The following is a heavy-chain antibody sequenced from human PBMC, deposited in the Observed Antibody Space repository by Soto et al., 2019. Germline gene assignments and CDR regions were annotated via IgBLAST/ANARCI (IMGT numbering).Heavy chain of an antibody. V-gene: IGHV3-74*03. CDR2: MNSDGRNT. Sequence: EVQLVESGGGLVQPGGSLRLSCAASGFTFSTYWMHWVRQAPGKGLVWVSRMNSDGRNTAYADSVKGRFTISRDNAKNTLYLQMNSLRAEDTAVYYCGREGKGMAVHYWGQGTLVAVSS. D-gene: IGHD6-19*01. J-gene: IGHJ4*02. CDR3: GREGKGMAVHY. CDR1: GFTFSTYW.